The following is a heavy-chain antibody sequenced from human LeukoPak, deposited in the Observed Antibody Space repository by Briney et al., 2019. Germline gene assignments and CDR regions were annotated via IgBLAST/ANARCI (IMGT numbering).Heavy chain of an antibody. D-gene: IGHD3/OR15-3a*01. Sequence: PSETLSLTCTVSGVSISSSNSYWGWIRQPPGKGLEWIGSIYYSGNTYYNASLKSQVSISIDTSKNQFSLKLTSVTAADTSVYYCARQTGSGLFILPGGQGTLVTVSS. J-gene: IGHJ4*02. CDR3: ARQTGSGLFILP. V-gene: IGHV4-39*01. CDR2: IYYSGNT. CDR1: GVSISSSNSY.